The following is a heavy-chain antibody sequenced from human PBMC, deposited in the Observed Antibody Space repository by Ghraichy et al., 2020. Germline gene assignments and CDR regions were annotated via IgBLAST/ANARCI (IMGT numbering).Heavy chain of an antibody. J-gene: IGHJ6*02. D-gene: IGHD3-10*01. Sequence: LSLTCAASGFTFSSYGMHWVRQAPGKGLEWVAFIRYDGSNKYYADSVKGRFTISRDNSKNTLYLQMNSLRAEDTAVYYCAKDLGGRGVNMDVWGQGTTVTVSS. CDR2: IRYDGSNK. CDR1: GFTFSSYG. V-gene: IGHV3-30*02. CDR3: AKDLGGRGVNMDV.